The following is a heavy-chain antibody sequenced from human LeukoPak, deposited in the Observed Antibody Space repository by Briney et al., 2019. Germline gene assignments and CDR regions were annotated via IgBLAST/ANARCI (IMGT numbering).Heavy chain of an antibody. Sequence: ASVKVSCKASGGTFSSYAISWVRQAPGQGLEWMGGIIPIFGTANYAQKFQGRVTITADKSTSTAYMELSSLRSEDTAVYYCARGWLQLPFDYWGQGTLVTVSS. J-gene: IGHJ4*02. CDR1: GGTFSSYA. D-gene: IGHD5-24*01. CDR2: IIPIFGTA. CDR3: ARGWLQLPFDY. V-gene: IGHV1-69*06.